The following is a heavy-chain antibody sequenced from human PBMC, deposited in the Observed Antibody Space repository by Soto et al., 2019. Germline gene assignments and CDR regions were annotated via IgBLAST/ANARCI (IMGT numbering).Heavy chain of an antibody. Sequence: SETLSLTCTVSGGSISSYYWSWIRQPPGKGLEWIGYIYYSGSTNYNPSLKSRVTISVDTSKNQFSMKLSSVTAADTAVYYCARFATGQQLVYYYYYGTDVWGQGTTVTVSS. D-gene: IGHD6-13*01. J-gene: IGHJ6*02. CDR1: GGSISSYY. CDR2: IYYSGST. CDR3: ARFATGQQLVYYYYYGTDV. V-gene: IGHV4-59*01.